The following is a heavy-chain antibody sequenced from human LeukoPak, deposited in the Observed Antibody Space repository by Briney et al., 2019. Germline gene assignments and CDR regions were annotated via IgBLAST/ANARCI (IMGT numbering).Heavy chain of an antibody. V-gene: IGHV3-21*01. CDR1: GFTFSSYR. J-gene: IGHJ6*03. D-gene: IGHD3-3*01. CDR2: ISSSSSYI. Sequence: PGGSLRLSCAAAGFTFSSYRMNWVRQAPGKVLEWVSSISSSSSYIYYADSVKGRFTISRDNAKNSLYLQMNSLRAEDTAVYYCARDFDFWSGYSIVQYYYYYYMDVWGKGTTVTVSS. CDR3: ARDFDFWSGYSIVQYYYYYYMDV.